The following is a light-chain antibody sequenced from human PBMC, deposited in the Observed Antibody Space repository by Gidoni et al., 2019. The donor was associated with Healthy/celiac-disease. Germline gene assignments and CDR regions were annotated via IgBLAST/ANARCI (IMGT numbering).Light chain of an antibody. Sequence: QSALTQPASVSGSPGQSITISCTGTSSDVGGYNYVSWYQQHPGKAPKLMIYDVSNRPSGVSNRFSGSKSGNSSSLTISGLQAEDEADSFCSSSPCCLPLLFGGGPPLPVL. CDR3: SSSPCCLPLL. J-gene: IGLJ3*02. CDR1: SSDVGGYNY. V-gene: IGLV2-14*01. CDR2: DVS.